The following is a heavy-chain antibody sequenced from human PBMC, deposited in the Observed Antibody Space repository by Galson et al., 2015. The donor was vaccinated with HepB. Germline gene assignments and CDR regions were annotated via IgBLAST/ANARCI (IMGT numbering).Heavy chain of an antibody. Sequence: CKASGYTFTSYAMHWVRQAPGQRLEWMGWINAGNGNTKYSQKFQGRVTITRDTSASTAYMELSSLRSEDTAVYYCAREVDEGYPRYYYYMDVWGKGTTVTVSS. V-gene: IGHV1-3*01. J-gene: IGHJ6*03. CDR3: AREVDEGYPRYYYYMDV. D-gene: IGHD2-15*01. CDR2: INAGNGNT. CDR1: GYTFTSYA.